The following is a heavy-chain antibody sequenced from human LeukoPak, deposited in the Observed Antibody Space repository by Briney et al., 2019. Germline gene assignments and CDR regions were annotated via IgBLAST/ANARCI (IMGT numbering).Heavy chain of an antibody. D-gene: IGHD2-15*01. CDR2: IYYSGST. Sequence: PSETLSLTCTVSGGSISSYYWSWIRQPPGKGLEWIGYIYYSGSTNYNPSLKSRVTVSVDTSKNQFSLKLSSVTAADTAVYYCARGTHCSGGSCYSTGRDNWFDPWGQGTLVTVSS. V-gene: IGHV4-59*01. CDR1: GGSISSYY. CDR3: ARGTHCSGGSCYSTGRDNWFDP. J-gene: IGHJ5*02.